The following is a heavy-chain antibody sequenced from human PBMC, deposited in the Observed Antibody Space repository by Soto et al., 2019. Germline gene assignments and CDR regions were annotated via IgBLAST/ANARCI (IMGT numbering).Heavy chain of an antibody. CDR1: GGTFTKYA. Sequence: QVQLVQSGAEVKKPGSAVKVSCKASGGTFTKYAMNWVRQAPGQGPEWMGGIIPIFDTPTYAQRFQGRVTITVDESTNTAYMDLSSLTFEDTAMYYCARSIGSGGVVGGFDYWGQGTLVTVSS. D-gene: IGHD3-16*02. CDR2: IIPIFDTP. J-gene: IGHJ4*02. V-gene: IGHV1-69*01. CDR3: ARSIGSGGVVGGFDY.